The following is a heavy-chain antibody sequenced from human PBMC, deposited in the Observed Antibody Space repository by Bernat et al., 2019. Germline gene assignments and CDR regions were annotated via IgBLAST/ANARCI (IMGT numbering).Heavy chain of an antibody. CDR1: GGSFSGYY. CDR2: INQSGDT. CDR3: ARHASCGSYSCYSEAKYFHH. Sequence: QAQLQQWGAGLLKASETLSLTCAVYGGSFSGYYCSWIRQSPGKGLEWIGEINQSGDTNYNPSLKSRVTISIDTSTNQLSLKLTSVAAADTALYYCARHASCGSYSCYSEAKYFHHWGQGTLVTVSS. V-gene: IGHV4-34*01. J-gene: IGHJ1*01. D-gene: IGHD2-15*01.